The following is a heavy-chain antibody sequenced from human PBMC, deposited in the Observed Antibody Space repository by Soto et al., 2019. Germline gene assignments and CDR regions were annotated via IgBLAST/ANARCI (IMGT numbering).Heavy chain of an antibody. D-gene: IGHD3-3*01. V-gene: IGHV3-23*01. CDR2: ISGSGGST. CDR1: GFTFSSYA. CDR3: AKAQYDFWSGFPGY. J-gene: IGHJ4*02. Sequence: PVGSLRLSCAASGFTFSSYAMSWVRQAPGKGLEWVSAISGSGGSTYYADSVKGRFTISRDNSKNTLYLQMNSLRAEDTAVYYCAKAQYDFWSGFPGYWGQGTLVTVSS.